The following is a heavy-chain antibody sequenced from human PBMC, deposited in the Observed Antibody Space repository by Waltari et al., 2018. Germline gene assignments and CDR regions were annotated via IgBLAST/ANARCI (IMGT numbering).Heavy chain of an antibody. Sequence: EVQLVESGGDLVQPGGSLRLSCAASDFTFTTYWMNWVRQAPGEGVEWVANIHPNGMEKYYVDAVKGRFSISRDNAKKSLYLQMDSLRADDTGFYYGTRGGFCSGGRCDSAAFDIWGQGTMVTVSS. J-gene: IGHJ3*02. CDR3: TRGGFCSGGRCDSAAFDI. CDR2: IHPNGMEK. D-gene: IGHD2-15*01. CDR1: DFTFTTYW. V-gene: IGHV3-7*01.